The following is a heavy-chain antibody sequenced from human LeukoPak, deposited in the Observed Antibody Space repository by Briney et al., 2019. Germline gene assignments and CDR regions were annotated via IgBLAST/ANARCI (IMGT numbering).Heavy chain of an antibody. CDR1: GFTFDDYA. V-gene: IGHV3-9*01. D-gene: IGHD6-13*01. CDR2: ISWNSGSI. Sequence: SLRLSCAASGFTFDDYAMHWVRQAPGKGLEWVSGISWNSGSIGYADSVKGRFTISRDNAKNSLYLQMNSLRAEDTALYYCAKDLTRIAAAPSDYWGQGTLVTVSS. J-gene: IGHJ4*02. CDR3: AKDLTRIAAAPSDY.